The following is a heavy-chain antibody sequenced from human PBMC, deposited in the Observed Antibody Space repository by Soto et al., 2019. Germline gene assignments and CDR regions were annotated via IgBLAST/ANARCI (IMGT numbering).Heavy chain of an antibody. CDR3: ASDSPIGSTFSGHDDIDS. J-gene: IGHJ4*02. CDR1: GSTLSNHI. CDR2: IIPILDIT. D-gene: IGHD5-12*01. Sequence: QVQLVQSGAEVKKLGSSVKGSCKASGSTLSNHIITWVRQAPGQGLEWMGRIIPILDITNYAQKFQGRVTITADKSTTTAYMEVRSLSSEDTAVYYCASDSPIGSTFSGHDDIDSWGQGTLVTVSS. V-gene: IGHV1-69*02.